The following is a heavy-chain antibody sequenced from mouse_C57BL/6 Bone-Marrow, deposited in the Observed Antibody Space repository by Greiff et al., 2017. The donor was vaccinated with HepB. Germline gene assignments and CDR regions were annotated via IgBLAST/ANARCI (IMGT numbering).Heavy chain of an antibody. V-gene: IGHV1-82*01. Sequence: QVQLQQSGPELVKPGASVKISCKASGYAFSSSWLNWVKQRPGKGLEWIGRIYPGDGDTNYNGKFKGKATLTADKSSSTAYMQLSSLTSEDSAVYFCARGYNGDYAMDYWGQGTSVTVSS. CDR1: GYAFSSSW. J-gene: IGHJ4*01. CDR3: ARGYNGDYAMDY. CDR2: IYPGDGDT. D-gene: IGHD2-2*01.